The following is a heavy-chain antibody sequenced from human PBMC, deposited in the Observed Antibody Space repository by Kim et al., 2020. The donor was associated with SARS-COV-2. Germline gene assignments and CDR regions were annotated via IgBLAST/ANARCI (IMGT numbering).Heavy chain of an antibody. V-gene: IGHV3-73*01. CDR3: TSGVAAAGGHYYYYGMDV. Sequence: KGRFTISRDDSKNTAYLQMNSLKTEDTAVYYCTSGVAAAGGHYYYYGMDVWGQGTTVTVSS. J-gene: IGHJ6*02. D-gene: IGHD6-13*01.